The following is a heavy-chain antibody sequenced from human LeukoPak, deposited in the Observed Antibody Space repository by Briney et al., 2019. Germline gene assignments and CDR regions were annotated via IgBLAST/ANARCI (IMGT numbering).Heavy chain of an antibody. CDR2: ISNNGGYT. CDR1: GFTFSSSA. D-gene: IGHD2-15*01. V-gene: IGHV3-23*01. CDR3: AKQLGYCSDGSCYFPY. J-gene: IGHJ4*02. Sequence: GGSLRLSCAASGFTFSSSAMSWVRQAPGKGLEWVSAISNNGGYTYYADSVQGRFTISRDNSKSTLCLQMNSLRAEDTAVYHCAKQLGYCSDGSCYFPYWGQGTLVTVSS.